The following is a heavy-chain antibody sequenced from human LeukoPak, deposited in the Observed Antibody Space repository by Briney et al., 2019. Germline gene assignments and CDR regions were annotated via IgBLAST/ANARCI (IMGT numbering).Heavy chain of an antibody. CDR3: ARHRWELPAYCDY. CDR1: GGSISSSSYY. CDR2: IYYSGST. Sequence: SETLSLICTVSGGSISSSSYYWGWIRQPPGKGLEWIGSIYYSGSTYYNPSLKSRVTISVDTSKTQFSLWLSPVTAADTAVHCCARHRWELPAYCDYWGQGTLVTVSS. V-gene: IGHV4-39*01. J-gene: IGHJ4*02. D-gene: IGHD1-26*01.